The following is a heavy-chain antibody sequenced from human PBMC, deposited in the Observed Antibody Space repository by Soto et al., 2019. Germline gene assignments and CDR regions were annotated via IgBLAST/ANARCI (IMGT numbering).Heavy chain of an antibody. D-gene: IGHD4-17*01. Sequence: QLQLRESGPGLVKPSETLSLTCTVSGGSISGGVGGLYYWSWIRQPPGKGLEWIGYIYDSGSTYYHPSLKRRVTISVDTSQNQFSLRLSSVTAADPAVYYFAREVIPLTTDWYFDLWGRGTLVTVSS. V-gene: IGHV4-30-4*01. CDR3: AREVIPLTTDWYFDL. CDR2: IYDSGST. J-gene: IGHJ2*01. CDR1: GGSISGGVGGLYY.